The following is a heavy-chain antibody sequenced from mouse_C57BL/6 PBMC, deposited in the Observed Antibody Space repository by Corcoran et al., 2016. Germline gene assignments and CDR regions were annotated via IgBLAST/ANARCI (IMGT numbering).Heavy chain of an antibody. CDR3: ARRDDGYWDHFDY. Sequence: QVQLQQSGAELVKPGASVKISCKASGYAFSSYWMNWVKQRPGKGLEWIGQIYPGDGDTNYNGKFKGKATLTADKSSSTAYMQLSSLTSEDSAVYFCARRDDGYWDHFDYWGQGTTLTVSS. CDR2: IYPGDGDT. CDR1: GYAFSSYW. J-gene: IGHJ2*01. V-gene: IGHV1-80*01. D-gene: IGHD2-3*01.